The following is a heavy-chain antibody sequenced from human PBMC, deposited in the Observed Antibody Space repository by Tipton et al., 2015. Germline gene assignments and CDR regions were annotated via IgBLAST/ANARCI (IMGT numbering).Heavy chain of an antibody. J-gene: IGHJ4*02. CDR1: GYSISRGYN. CDR2: IFHRGGT. Sequence: GLVKPSETLSLTCAVSGYSISRGYNWGWIRQAPGKGLEWIGSIFHRGGTNYNPSLKSRVTISVDTSKTQFSLKVSSVTAADTAMYYCARARGRHGGLFDSWGQGTLVTVSS. V-gene: IGHV4-38-2*01. D-gene: IGHD4-23*01. CDR3: ARARGRHGGLFDS.